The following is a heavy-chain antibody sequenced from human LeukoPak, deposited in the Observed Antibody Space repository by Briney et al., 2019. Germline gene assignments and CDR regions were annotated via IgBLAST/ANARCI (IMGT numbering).Heavy chain of an antibody. V-gene: IGHV3-30-3*01. CDR2: ISYDGSNK. CDR1: GFTFSSYA. CDR3: ARGQGGY. Sequence: GGSLRLSCAASGFTFSSYAMSWVRQAPGKGLEWVAVISYDGSNKYYADSVKGRFTISRDNSKNTLYLQMNSLRAEDTAVYYCARGQGGYWGQGTLVTVSS. J-gene: IGHJ4*02. D-gene: IGHD3-16*01.